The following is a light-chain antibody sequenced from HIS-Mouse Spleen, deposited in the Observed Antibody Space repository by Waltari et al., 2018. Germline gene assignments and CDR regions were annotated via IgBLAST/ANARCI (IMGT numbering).Light chain of an antibody. CDR1: SSNIGSNY. CDR2: RTN. Sequence: QSVLTQPPSASGTPGQRVTISCSGSSSNIGSNYVYWYQQLPGTAPKLLIYRTNQRPAGVPGRFAGSKSGTSAFLAISGLRSEDEADYYCAAWDDSLSGPVFGGGTKLTVL. CDR3: AAWDDSLSGPV. J-gene: IGLJ3*02. V-gene: IGLV1-47*01.